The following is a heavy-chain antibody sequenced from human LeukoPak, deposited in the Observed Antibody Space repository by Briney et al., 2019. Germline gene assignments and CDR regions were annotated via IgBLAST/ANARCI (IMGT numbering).Heavy chain of an antibody. CDR3: ARGGNVDDYGDQRPYDWFDP. V-gene: IGHV1-8*03. CDR1: GYTFTSYD. D-gene: IGHD4-17*01. CDR2: MNPNNSNT. J-gene: IGHJ5*02. Sequence: SVKVSCTASGYTFTSYDINWVRQPPPPGLEWMGWMNPNNSNTGYAQKFQGRVTSTRNPSISTAYMELSSLRSEDTAVYYCARGGNVDDYGDQRPYDWFDPWGQGTLVTVSS.